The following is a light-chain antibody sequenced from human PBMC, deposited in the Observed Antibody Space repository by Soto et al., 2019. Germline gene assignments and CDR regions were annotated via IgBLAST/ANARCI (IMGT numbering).Light chain of an antibody. Sequence: QSVLTQPPSVSASPGQKVTISCSGRSSNIGENYVSWYQQLPGTAPKLLMYENNKRPSGIPDRFSGSKSGTSATLGITGLQTVDEADYYCATWASSLSAVAFGGGTKLTVL. CDR2: ENN. CDR3: ATWASSLSAVA. CDR1: SSNIGENY. V-gene: IGLV1-51*02. J-gene: IGLJ2*01.